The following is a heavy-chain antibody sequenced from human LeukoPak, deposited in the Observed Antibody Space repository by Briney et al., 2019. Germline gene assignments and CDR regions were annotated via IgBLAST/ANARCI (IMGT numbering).Heavy chain of an antibody. Sequence: GASVTVSCKASGYTFTSYGISWVRQAPGQGLEWMGWISAYNGNTNYAQKLQGRVTMTTDTSTSTAYMELRSLRSDDTAVYYCARNSISSSWYRDYYYGMDVWGQGTTVTVSS. J-gene: IGHJ6*02. D-gene: IGHD6-13*01. CDR1: GYTFTSYG. CDR2: ISAYNGNT. V-gene: IGHV1-18*01. CDR3: ARNSISSSWYRDYYYGMDV.